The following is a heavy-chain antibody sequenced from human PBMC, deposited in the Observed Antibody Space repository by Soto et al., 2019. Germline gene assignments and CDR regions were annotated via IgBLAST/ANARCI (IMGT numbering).Heavy chain of an antibody. CDR1: GFTFSRYA. D-gene: IGHD1-1*01. V-gene: IGHV3-30*18. CDR3: AKKREQVPSATQACDI. J-gene: IGHJ3*02. CDR2: ISGDGGIV. Sequence: QVQLVESGGGVVQPGSSLRLSCEASGFTFSRYAMHWVRQAPGKGLDWVAVISGDGGIVYHADSVKGRFAISRDNSKNTLYLQMNSLRAEDAAIYYCAKKREQVPSATQACDILGQGTLVTVSS.